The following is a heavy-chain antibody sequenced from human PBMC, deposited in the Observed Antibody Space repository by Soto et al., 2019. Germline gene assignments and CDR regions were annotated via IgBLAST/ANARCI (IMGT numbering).Heavy chain of an antibody. D-gene: IGHD5-12*01. CDR1: GGSISSGGYY. CDR3: ARTRVATFFWMDHNSPENSYYFDY. V-gene: IGHV4-31*03. J-gene: IGHJ4*02. CDR2: IYYSGST. Sequence: QVQPQESGPGLVKPSQTLSLTCTVSGGSISSGGYYWSWIRQHPGKGLEWIGYIYYSGSTYYNPSLKSRVTISVDTSKNQFSLKLSSVTAADTAVYYCARTRVATFFWMDHNSPENSYYFDYWGQGTLVTVSS.